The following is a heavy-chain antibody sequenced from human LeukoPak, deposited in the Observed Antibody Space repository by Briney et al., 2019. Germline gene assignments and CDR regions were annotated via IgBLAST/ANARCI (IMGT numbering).Heavy chain of an antibody. Sequence: PGGSLRLSCAASGFTFSTYWMGWVRQAPGKGLEWVAKIKPDGSEKDHVDSVKGRFTISRDNAKTSLYLQLNRLRAEDTAVYYCARSRFSFEYWGQGTLVTVSS. CDR3: ARSRFSFEY. CDR2: IKPDGSEK. V-gene: IGHV3-7*01. D-gene: IGHD3-10*01. J-gene: IGHJ4*02. CDR1: GFTFSTYW.